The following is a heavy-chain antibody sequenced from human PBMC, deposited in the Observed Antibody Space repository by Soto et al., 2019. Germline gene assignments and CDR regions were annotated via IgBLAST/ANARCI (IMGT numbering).Heavy chain of an antibody. CDR3: ARGSPPYYYGSGSHYYFDY. Sequence: KPSETLSLTCAVYGGSFSGYYWSWIRQPPGKGLEWIGEINHSGSTNYNPSLKSRVTISVDTSKNQFSLKLSSVTAADTAVYYCARGSPPYYYGSGSHYYFDYWGQGTLVTVSS. CDR2: INHSGST. V-gene: IGHV4-34*01. CDR1: GGSFSGYY. J-gene: IGHJ4*02. D-gene: IGHD3-10*01.